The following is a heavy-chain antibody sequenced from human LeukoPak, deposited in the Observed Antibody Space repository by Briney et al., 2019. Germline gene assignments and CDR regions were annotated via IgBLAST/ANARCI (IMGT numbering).Heavy chain of an antibody. CDR2: INPNSGGT. CDR3: ARDRVTMVRGVINPPGY. CDR1: GYTFTGYY. Sequence: EASVKVSCKASGYTFTGYYMHWVQQAPGQGLEWMGWINPNSGGTNYAQKFQGRVTMTRDTSISTAYMELSRLRSDDTAVYYCARDRVTMVRGVINPPGYWGQGTLVTVSS. V-gene: IGHV1-2*02. D-gene: IGHD3-10*01. J-gene: IGHJ4*02.